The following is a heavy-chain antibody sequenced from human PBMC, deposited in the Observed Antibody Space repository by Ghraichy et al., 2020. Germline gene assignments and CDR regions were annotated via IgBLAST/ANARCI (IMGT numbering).Heavy chain of an antibody. CDR3: ARGGSRGYSGYVLY. V-gene: IGHV4-59*01. CDR2: IYYSGST. Sequence: SETLSLTCTVSGGSISSYYWSWIRQPPGKGLEWIGYIYYSGSTNYNPSLKSRVTISVDTSKNQFSLKLSSVTAADTAMYYCARGGSRGYSGYVLYWGQGTLVTVSS. D-gene: IGHD5-12*01. CDR1: GGSISSYY. J-gene: IGHJ4*02.